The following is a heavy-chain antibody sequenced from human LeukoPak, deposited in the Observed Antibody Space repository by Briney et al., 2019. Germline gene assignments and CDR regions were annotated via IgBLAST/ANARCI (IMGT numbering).Heavy chain of an antibody. D-gene: IGHD4-23*01. Sequence: GGSLRHSCAASGFTFSSYAVSWVRQAPGKGLEWVSTITGTGGSTYYADSVRGRFTISRDNSKNTLYLQMNSLRAEDTAVYYCAKLGNSNPIRLPFDYWGQGTLVTVSS. J-gene: IGHJ4*02. V-gene: IGHV3-23*01. CDR3: AKLGNSNPIRLPFDY. CDR2: ITGTGGST. CDR1: GFTFSSYA.